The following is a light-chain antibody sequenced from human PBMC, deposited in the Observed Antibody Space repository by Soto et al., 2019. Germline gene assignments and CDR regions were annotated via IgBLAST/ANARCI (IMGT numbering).Light chain of an antibody. J-gene: IGKJ1*01. CDR1: QSISSW. CDR2: AAS. Sequence: ESQVTQSPSTLSASVRDRVTLTWRASQSISSWLAWYQQKPGKAPKLLIYAASSLQSGVPSRFSGSGSGTDFTLTISILQPEDFATYYSQQSDSTPRTSAQRAKVDI. CDR3: QQSDSTPRT. V-gene: IGKV1-39*01.